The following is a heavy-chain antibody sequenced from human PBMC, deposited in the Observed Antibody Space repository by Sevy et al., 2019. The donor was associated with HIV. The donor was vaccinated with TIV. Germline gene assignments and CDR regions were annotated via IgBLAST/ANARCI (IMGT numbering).Heavy chain of an antibody. V-gene: IGHV3-7*03. J-gene: IGHJ6*02. D-gene: IGHD2-2*01. Sequence: GESLKISCAVSGFTFRSYWMSWVRQAPGKGLEGVAHIKVDGSEKYHVDSVKGRFTISRDNAKNSLFLQMNSLRVEDTAVYYCARDCSSTSCLWGLDVWGQGTAVTVSS. CDR2: IKVDGSEK. CDR1: GFTFRSYW. CDR3: ARDCSSTSCLWGLDV.